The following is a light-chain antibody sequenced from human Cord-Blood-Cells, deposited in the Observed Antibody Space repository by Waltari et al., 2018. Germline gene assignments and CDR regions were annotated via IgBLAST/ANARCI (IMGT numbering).Light chain of an antibody. V-gene: IGKV3-15*01. J-gene: IGKJ1*01. CDR1: QSVSRH. CDR2: GAS. Sequence: EIVMTQSPATLSVSPGERATLPCRDSQSVSRHLAWYQQKPGQAPRLLIYGASTRATGIPARFSGSGSGTEFTLTISSLQSEDFAVYYCQQYNNWPWTFGQGTKVEIK. CDR3: QQYNNWPWT.